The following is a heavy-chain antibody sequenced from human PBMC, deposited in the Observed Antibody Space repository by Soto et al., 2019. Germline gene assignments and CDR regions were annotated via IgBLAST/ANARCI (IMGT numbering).Heavy chain of an antibody. Sequence: EVQLVESGGGLVQPGGSRRLSFAASGFTLIIFRLNWVRQAPGKGLEWVSHINTRSSTSTATYYADSVRGRFTISRDDAKNSLYLEMNSLRGDDTAVYYCARQVYSVVTPLDYWGRGTLVTVSS. CDR2: INTRSSTSTAT. J-gene: IGHJ4*02. CDR1: GFTLIIFR. V-gene: IGHV3-48*01. D-gene: IGHD2-21*02. CDR3: ARQVYSVVTPLDY.